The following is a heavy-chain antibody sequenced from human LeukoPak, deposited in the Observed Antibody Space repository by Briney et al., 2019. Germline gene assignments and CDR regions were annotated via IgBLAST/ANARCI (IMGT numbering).Heavy chain of an antibody. D-gene: IGHD2/OR15-2a*01. J-gene: IGHJ3*02. Sequence: SETLSLTCTVSGGSISSSSYYWGWIRQPPGKGLEWIGSIYYSGSTYYNPSLKSRVTISVDTSKNQFSLKLSSVTAADTAVYYCARGPIGLRAFDIWGQGTMVTVSS. CDR1: GGSISSSSYY. V-gene: IGHV4-39*07. CDR2: IYYSGST. CDR3: ARGPIGLRAFDI.